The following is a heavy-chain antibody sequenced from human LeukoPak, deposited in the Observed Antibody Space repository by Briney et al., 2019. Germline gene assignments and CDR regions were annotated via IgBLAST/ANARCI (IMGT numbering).Heavy chain of an antibody. Sequence: GGSLRLPCAASGFTFSSNGMHWVRQAPGKGLEWVAIIWYDGDNKYYADSVKGRFTISRDNSKNMLYLQMNSLRAEDTAVYYCARDLRGYGMDVWGQGTTVTVSS. CDR2: IWYDGDNK. J-gene: IGHJ6*02. D-gene: IGHD3-10*01. CDR1: GFTFSSNG. V-gene: IGHV3-33*01. CDR3: ARDLRGYGMDV.